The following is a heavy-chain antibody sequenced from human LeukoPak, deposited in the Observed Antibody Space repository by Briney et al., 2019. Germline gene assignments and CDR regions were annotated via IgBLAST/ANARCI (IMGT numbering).Heavy chain of an antibody. CDR3: ARAEINDYIRY. V-gene: IGHV4-38-2*02. D-gene: IGHD4-11*01. CDR1: GYSIRSGYN. Sequence: SETPSLTCIVSGYSIRSGYNWGWIRQSPGKGLEWIGSIYQSGSTYDNPSLKSRVTMSIDTSKNQFSLKLTSVTAADTAVYYSARAEINDYIRYWGQGIPVTVSS. J-gene: IGHJ4*02. CDR2: IYQSGST.